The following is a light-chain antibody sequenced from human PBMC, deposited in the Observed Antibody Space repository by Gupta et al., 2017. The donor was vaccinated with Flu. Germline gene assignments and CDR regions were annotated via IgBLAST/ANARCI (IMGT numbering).Light chain of an antibody. Sequence: EIVMTQSPATLSVSPGERAALSCRASQTITRNLAWYQQKPGQAPRLLIYGTSTRATGIPARFSGSGGGTEFTLTIISRQSEDFAVYYCQQEDGGHPPFTFGQGTKVEIK. CDR2: GTS. J-gene: IGKJ2*01. CDR1: QTITRN. CDR3: QQEDGGHPPFT. V-gene: IGKV3-15*01.